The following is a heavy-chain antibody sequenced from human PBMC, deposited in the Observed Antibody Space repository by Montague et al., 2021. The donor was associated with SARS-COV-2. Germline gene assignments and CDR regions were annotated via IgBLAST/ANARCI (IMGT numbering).Heavy chain of an antibody. Sequence: PALVKPTQTLTLTCTFSGFSLSTSGMCVSWIRQPPGKALEWLALXEWDDDKYYSTSLKTRLTISKDTSKNQVVLTMTNMDPVDTATYYCARISAWYSSGWSAFDYWGQGTLVTVSS. J-gene: IGHJ4*02. CDR2: XEWDDDK. CDR1: GFSLSTSGMC. CDR3: ARISAWYSSGWSAFDY. V-gene: IGHV2-70*01. D-gene: IGHD6-19*01.